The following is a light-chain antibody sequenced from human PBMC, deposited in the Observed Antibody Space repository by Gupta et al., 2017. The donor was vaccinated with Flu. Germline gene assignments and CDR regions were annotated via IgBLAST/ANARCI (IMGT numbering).Light chain of an antibody. CDR3: QVWDSSSDHVV. Sequence: SYVLTQPPSVSVAPGQTARINCGGNNIGSKNVHWYQQKPGQAPVLLVYDDSGRPSGIPERFSGSNSGNTATLTTIRVEAGEEADYYCQVWDSSSDHVVFGGGTKLTVL. CDR1: NIGSKN. J-gene: IGLJ2*01. V-gene: IGLV3-21*02. CDR2: DDS.